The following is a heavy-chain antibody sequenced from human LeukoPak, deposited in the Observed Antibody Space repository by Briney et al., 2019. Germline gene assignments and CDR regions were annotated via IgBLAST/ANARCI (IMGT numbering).Heavy chain of an antibody. V-gene: IGHV4-39*01. CDR2: IYYSGST. J-gene: IGHJ4*02. CDR3: ARGLSNAWEVQGY. CDR1: GGSISSSGYY. Sequence: PSETLSLTCTVSGGSISSSGYYWGWIRQPPGKGLEWIASIYYSGSTYYNPSLKSRVTISVDTSKNQLSLKLSSVTAADTALYYCARGLSNAWEVQGYWGQGTLVTVSS. D-gene: IGHD1-26*01.